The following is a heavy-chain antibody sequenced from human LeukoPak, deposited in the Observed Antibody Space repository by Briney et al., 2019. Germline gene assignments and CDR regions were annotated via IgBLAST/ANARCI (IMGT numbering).Heavy chain of an antibody. D-gene: IGHD7-27*01. CDR2: IYPGDSDT. Sequence: RGESLKISCKASGYSFTTYWIGWVRQMPGKGLEWMGIIYPGDSDTTYSPSFQGHVTISADKSISTAYLQWSSLKASDTAMYYCARHLSAGEQFDYWGQGTLVTVSS. J-gene: IGHJ4*02. CDR1: GYSFTTYW. CDR3: ARHLSAGEQFDY. V-gene: IGHV5-51*01.